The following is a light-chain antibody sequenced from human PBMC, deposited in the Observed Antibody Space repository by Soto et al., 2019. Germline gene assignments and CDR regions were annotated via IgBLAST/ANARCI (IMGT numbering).Light chain of an antibody. V-gene: IGLV1-40*01. CDR1: RSNLGAGHD. CDR2: GNT. Sequence: QSVLTQPPSVSGAPGQRVTISCTGSRSNLGAGHDVHWYQQLPGAAPKLLIYGNTNRPSGVPERFSGSKSGTSASLAITGLQTEDEADYSCQSYDRTVGVYVVFGGGTQLTVL. CDR3: QSYDRTVGVYVV. J-gene: IGLJ2*01.